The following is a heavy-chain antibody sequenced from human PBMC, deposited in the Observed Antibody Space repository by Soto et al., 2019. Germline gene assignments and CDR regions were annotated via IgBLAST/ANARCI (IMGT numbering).Heavy chain of an antibody. CDR3: ARRYSSGFDY. J-gene: IGHJ4*02. CDR1: GASISSYY. D-gene: IGHD6-19*01. CDR2: IYYSGST. V-gene: IGHV4-59*01. Sequence: PSETQSLTCTVSGASISSYYLSWLRQPPGKGLEWIGYIYYSGSTNYNPSLKSRVTISVDTSKNQFSLKLSSVTAADTAVYYCARRYSSGFDYWGQGTLVTVSS.